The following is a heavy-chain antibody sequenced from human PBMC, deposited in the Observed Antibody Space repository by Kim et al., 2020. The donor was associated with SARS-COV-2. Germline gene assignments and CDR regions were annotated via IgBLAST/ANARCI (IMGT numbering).Heavy chain of an antibody. D-gene: IGHD4-4*01. V-gene: IGHV3-11*04. CDR1: GFTFSDYY. CDR2: ISSSGSTI. Sequence: LSLTCAASGFTFSDYYMSWIRQAPGKGLEWVSYISSSGSTIYYADSVKGRFTISRDNAKNSLYLQMNSLRAEDTAVYYCARDVGYYRIYYFDYWGQGTLVTVSS. J-gene: IGHJ4*02. CDR3: ARDVGYYRIYYFDY.